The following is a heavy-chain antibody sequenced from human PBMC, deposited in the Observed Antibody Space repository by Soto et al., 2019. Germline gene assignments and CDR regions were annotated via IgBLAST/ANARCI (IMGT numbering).Heavy chain of an antibody. CDR1: GGSISSYY. CDR3: ARASGGYSGSYYRHDAFDI. Sequence: SETLSLACTVSGGSISSYYWSWIRQPPGKGLEWIGYIYYSGSTNYNPSLKSRVTISVDTSKNQFSLKLSSVTAADTAVYYCARASGGYSGSYYRHDAFDIWGHGTMVTVSS. D-gene: IGHD1-26*01. V-gene: IGHV4-59*01. CDR2: IYYSGST. J-gene: IGHJ3*02.